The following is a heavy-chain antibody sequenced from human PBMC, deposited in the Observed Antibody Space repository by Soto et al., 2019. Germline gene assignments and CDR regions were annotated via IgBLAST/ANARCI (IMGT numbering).Heavy chain of an antibody. D-gene: IGHD6-13*01. CDR3: ARHGFEAAAGTFDY. CDR1: SCSISSSSYY. CDR2: IYYSGST. Sequence: SDTLSLTCTVFSCSISSSSYYWGWIRQPPGKGLEWIGRIYYSGSTNDNTSLKSRVTISVDTSKNQLTMKLSSVTAADMAVYYCARHGFEAAAGTFDYWGQGTLVTVS. J-gene: IGHJ4*02. V-gene: IGHV4-39*01.